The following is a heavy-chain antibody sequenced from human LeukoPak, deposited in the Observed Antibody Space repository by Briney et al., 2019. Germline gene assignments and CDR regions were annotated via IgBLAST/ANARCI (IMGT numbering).Heavy chain of an antibody. Sequence: GGSLRLSCAASGFIFRNYVMHCVRHAPGRGLVCVAVLWSDGRKKYYIDYVKGRFTVSRDISKNTLYLQMDSLRGEDRAIYYWARDIETASQYQELEPWGQGTLVTVSS. CDR3: ARDIETASQYQELEP. D-gene: IGHD2-21*02. CDR2: LWSDGRKK. CDR1: GFIFRNYV. J-gene: IGHJ5*02. V-gene: IGHV3-33*01.